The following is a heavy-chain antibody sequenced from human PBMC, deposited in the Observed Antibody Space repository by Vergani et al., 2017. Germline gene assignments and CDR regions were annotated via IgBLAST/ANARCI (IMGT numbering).Heavy chain of an antibody. CDR2: IIPIFGTT. Sequence: QGQLAQSGAEVKKPGSSVKVSCKASGGTFSSNSISWVRQAPGQGLEWMGRIIPIFGTTSYAQKFQGRVTILADESTSTAYMELSSLRSEDTAVYYCARVDYYGSGSYYQQEFDYWGQGTLVTVSS. D-gene: IGHD3-10*01. J-gene: IGHJ4*02. CDR3: ARVDYYGSGSYYQQEFDY. CDR1: GGTFSSNS. V-gene: IGHV1-69*13.